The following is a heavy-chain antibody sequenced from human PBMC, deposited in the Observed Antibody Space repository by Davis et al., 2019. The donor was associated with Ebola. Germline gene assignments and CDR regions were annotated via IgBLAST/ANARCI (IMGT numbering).Heavy chain of an antibody. CDR2: IYYSGST. D-gene: IGHD6-19*01. Sequence: SETLSLTCAVSGGSISSSSYYWGWIRQPPGKGLEWIGSIYYSGSTYYNPSLKSRVTISVDTSKNQFSLKLSSVTAADTAVYYCARGAYSSGWFPLDYWGQGTLVTVSS. CDR1: GGSISSSSYY. CDR3: ARGAYSSGWFPLDY. V-gene: IGHV4-39*07. J-gene: IGHJ4*02.